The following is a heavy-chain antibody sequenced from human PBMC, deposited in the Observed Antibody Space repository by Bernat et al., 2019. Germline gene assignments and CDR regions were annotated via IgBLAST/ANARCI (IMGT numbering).Heavy chain of an antibody. D-gene: IGHD3-16*01. CDR1: GGSISSSSYY. J-gene: IGHJ6*02. Sequence: QLQLQESGPGLVKPSETLSLTCTVSGGSISSSSYYWGWIRQPPGKGLEWIGYIYYSGSTNYNPSLKSRVTISVDTSKNQLSLKLSYVTAADTAVYYCARLMTTHYYYGMDVWGQGTTVTVSS. CDR3: ARLMTTHYYYGMDV. V-gene: IGHV4-61*05. CDR2: IYYSGST.